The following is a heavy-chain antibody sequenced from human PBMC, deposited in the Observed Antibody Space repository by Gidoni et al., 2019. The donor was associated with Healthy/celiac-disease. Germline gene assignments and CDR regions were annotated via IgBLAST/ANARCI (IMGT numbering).Heavy chain of an antibody. CDR3: AREPGYSSSWPSGLGYYYGMDV. CDR2: IAPSDPDT. Sequence: EVQLVQSGAEVKKPGESLRISCKGSGYSFTSYWISWVRQMPGKGLEWMGRIAPSDPDTNYSPSFQGHVTISADKSISTAYLQWSSLKASDTAMYYCAREPGYSSSWPSGLGYYYGMDVWGQGTTVTVSS. D-gene: IGHD6-13*01. J-gene: IGHJ6*02. CDR1: GYSFTSYW. V-gene: IGHV5-10-1*03.